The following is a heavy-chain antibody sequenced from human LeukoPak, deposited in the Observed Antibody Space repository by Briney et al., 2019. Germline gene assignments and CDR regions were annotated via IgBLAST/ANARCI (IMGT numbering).Heavy chain of an antibody. V-gene: IGHV3-21*01. CDR1: GFTFSSYS. D-gene: IGHD3-3*01. Sequence: PGGSLRLSCAASGFTFSSYSMNWVRQAPGKGLEWVSSISSSSSYIYYADSVKGRFTISRDNAKNSLYLQMNGLRAEDTAVYYCARGYLEYYDFWSGQEASFDYWGQGTLVTVSS. CDR3: ARGYLEYYDFWSGQEASFDY. CDR2: ISSSSSYI. J-gene: IGHJ4*02.